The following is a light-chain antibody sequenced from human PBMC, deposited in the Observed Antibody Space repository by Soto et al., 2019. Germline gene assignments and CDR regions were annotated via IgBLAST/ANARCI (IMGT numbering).Light chain of an antibody. CDR3: QKHNNWPPIT. J-gene: IGKJ5*01. Sequence: EIVMTQSPATLSVSPGERATLSCRASQSVSSNLAWYQQKPGQAPRLLIYGASTRATGIPARFSGSGSGTEFTLTISRLQSEDFAVYYCQKHNNWPPITFGQGTRLEIK. CDR2: GAS. V-gene: IGKV3-15*01. CDR1: QSVSSN.